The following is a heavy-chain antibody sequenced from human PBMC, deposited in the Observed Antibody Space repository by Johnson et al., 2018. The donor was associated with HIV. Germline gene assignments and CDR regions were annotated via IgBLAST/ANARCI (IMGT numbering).Heavy chain of an antibody. CDR3: ASVDTAMVDTFDI. CDR2: IYSGGGT. J-gene: IGHJ3*02. D-gene: IGHD5-18*01. V-gene: IGHV3-66*02. Sequence: MQLVESGGGLVLPGGSLRLSCAVSGFTFSSYWMSWVRQAPGMGLQWVAGIYSGGGTQYADSVKGRFAISRDNSKNTLYLQMNSLRIEDTAVYYCASVDTAMVDTFDIWGQGTMVTVSS. CDR1: GFTFSSYW.